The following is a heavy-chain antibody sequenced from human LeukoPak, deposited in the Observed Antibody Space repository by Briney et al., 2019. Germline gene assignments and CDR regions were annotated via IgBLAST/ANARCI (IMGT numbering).Heavy chain of an antibody. CDR3: ARDPVVATTREGY. Sequence: SETLSLTCTVSGYSISSGYYWGWIRQPPGKGLEWIGSIYHSGSTYYNPSLKSRVTISVDTSKNQFSLKLSSVTAADTAVYYCARDPVVATTREGYWGQGTLVTVSS. V-gene: IGHV4-38-2*02. J-gene: IGHJ4*02. D-gene: IGHD5-12*01. CDR2: IYHSGST. CDR1: GYSISSGYY.